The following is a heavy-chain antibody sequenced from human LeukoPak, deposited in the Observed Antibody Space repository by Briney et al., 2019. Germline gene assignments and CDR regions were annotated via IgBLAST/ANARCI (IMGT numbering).Heavy chain of an antibody. CDR2: IYTSGST. CDR1: GGSISSYY. CDR3: ARDLFRGAFDY. V-gene: IGHV4-4*07. J-gene: IGHJ4*02. D-gene: IGHD3-10*01. Sequence: ASETLSLTCTVSGGSISSYYWSWIRQPAGKGLEWIGRIYTSGSTNYNPSLKSRVTMSVDTSKNQLSLKLSSVTAADTAVYYCARDLFRGAFDYWGQGTLVTVSS.